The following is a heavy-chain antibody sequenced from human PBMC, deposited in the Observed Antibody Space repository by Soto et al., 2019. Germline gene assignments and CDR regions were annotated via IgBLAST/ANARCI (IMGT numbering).Heavy chain of an antibody. J-gene: IGHJ6*02. CDR3: ASWLKEAGIGGHYYYGMDV. CDR2: IMPIFGRA. Sequence: QVQLVQSGAEVKKPGSSVKVSCKASGGTFSNYAFSWVRQAPGQGLEWLGGIMPIFGRADYAQKFRGRVTITADESTTTAHMELSSLRSEDTAVSYCASWLKEAGIGGHYYYGMDVWGQGTTVTVSS. V-gene: IGHV1-69*12. D-gene: IGHD6-19*01. CDR1: GGTFSNYA.